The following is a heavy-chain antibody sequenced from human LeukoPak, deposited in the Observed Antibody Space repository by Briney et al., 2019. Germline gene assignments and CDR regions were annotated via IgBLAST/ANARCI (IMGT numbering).Heavy chain of an antibody. CDR1: RYTFSNYD. J-gene: IGHJ5*02. D-gene: IGHD5-12*01. CDR2: MSPNSGNT. Sequence: GASVKVSCKASRYTFSNYDINWVRQATGQGLEWMGWMSPNSGNTGYAQKFQGRVTMTRDTSTSTVYMELSSLRSEDTAVYYCARDLDVGYSGYDFSVEGNWFDPWGQGTLVTVSS. V-gene: IGHV1-8*01. CDR3: ARDLDVGYSGYDFSVEGNWFDP.